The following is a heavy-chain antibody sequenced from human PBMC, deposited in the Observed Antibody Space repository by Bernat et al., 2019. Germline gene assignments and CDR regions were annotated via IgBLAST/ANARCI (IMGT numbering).Heavy chain of an antibody. CDR3: ARPERGTGLGSAFDI. J-gene: IGHJ3*02. Sequence: QLQLQESGPGLVKPSETLSLTCTVSGGSISSSSYYWGWIRQPPGKGLEWIGSIYYSGSTYYNPSLKSRVTISVDTSKTQCSLRLSSVTAADTAVYYCARPERGTGLGSAFDIWGQGTMVTVSS. CDR1: GGSISSSSYY. D-gene: IGHD3-16*01. CDR2: IYYSGST. V-gene: IGHV4-39*01.